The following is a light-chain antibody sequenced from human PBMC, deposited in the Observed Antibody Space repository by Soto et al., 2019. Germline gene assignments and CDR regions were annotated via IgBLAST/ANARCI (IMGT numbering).Light chain of an antibody. CDR1: QSVSSN. J-gene: IGKJ1*01. Sequence: EIMMTQSPGTLSASPGERSTLSCSASQSVSSNLAWYQQKPGQAPRLLIYAVSTRATGIPARFSGSGSETEFTLNISSLQSEDFAVYYCQQYNKWPLTFVQGTKVEIK. CDR2: AVS. CDR3: QQYNKWPLT. V-gene: IGKV3-15*01.